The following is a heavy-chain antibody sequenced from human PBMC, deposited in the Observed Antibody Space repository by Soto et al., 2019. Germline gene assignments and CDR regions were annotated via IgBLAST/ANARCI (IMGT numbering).Heavy chain of an antibody. V-gene: IGHV3-30*18. D-gene: IGHD3-22*01. CDR3: AKDGNSSGYYEYYYGMDV. J-gene: IGHJ6*02. Sequence: VGSLRLSCAASGFTFSSYGMHWVRQAPGKGLEWVAVISYDGSNKYYADSVKGRFTISRDNSKNTLYLQMNSLRAEDTAVYCCAKDGNSSGYYEYYYGMDVWGQGTTVTVSS. CDR2: ISYDGSNK. CDR1: GFTFSSYG.